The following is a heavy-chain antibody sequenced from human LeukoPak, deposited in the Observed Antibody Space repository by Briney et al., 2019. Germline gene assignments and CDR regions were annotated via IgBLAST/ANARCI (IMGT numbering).Heavy chain of an antibody. CDR2: IIPIFGTA. Sequence: SVKVSCKPSGYTFTAYYFHWVRQAPGQGLEWMGGIIPIFGTANYAQKFQGRVTITADESTSTAYMELSSLRSEDTAVYYCAREGYSGYDEIDYWGQGTLVTVSS. V-gene: IGHV1-69*13. CDR1: GYTFTAYY. J-gene: IGHJ4*02. D-gene: IGHD5-12*01. CDR3: AREGYSGYDEIDY.